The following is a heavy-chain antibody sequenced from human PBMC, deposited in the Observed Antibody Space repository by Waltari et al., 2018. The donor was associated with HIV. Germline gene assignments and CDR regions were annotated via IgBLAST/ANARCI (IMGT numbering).Heavy chain of an antibody. CDR3: ARSLYYDFWSAYPPDY. Sequence: EVKLVESGGRLVQHRVSLRLSCVASGFTFSSYWMHWVRQAQGKGLVWSSRVSSDGNSTVYADSVKGRFTISRDNAKNTLFLQMNSLRVEDTAVYFCARSLYYDFWSAYPPDYWGQGTRVTVSS. CDR1: GFTFSSYW. CDR2: VSSDGNST. D-gene: IGHD3-3*01. V-gene: IGHV3-74*03. J-gene: IGHJ4*02.